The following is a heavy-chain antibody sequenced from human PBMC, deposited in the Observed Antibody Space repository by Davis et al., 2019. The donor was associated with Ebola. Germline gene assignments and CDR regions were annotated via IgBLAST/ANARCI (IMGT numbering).Heavy chain of an antibody. J-gene: IGHJ6*04. D-gene: IGHD3-10*01. CDR2: ISSSSYI. V-gene: IGHV3-21*04. Sequence: PGGSLRLSCAASGFTFSSYSMNWVRQAPGKGLEWVSSISSSSYIYYADSVKGRFTISRDNIKNSLYLQMNSLRAEDTAVYYCAKDLMLWFGEAGRMDVWGKGTTVTVSS. CDR3: AKDLMLWFGEAGRMDV. CDR1: GFTFSSYS.